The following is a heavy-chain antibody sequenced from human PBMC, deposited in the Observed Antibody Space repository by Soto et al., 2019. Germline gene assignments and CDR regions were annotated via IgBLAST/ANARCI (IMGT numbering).Heavy chain of an antibody. V-gene: IGHV1-18*01. J-gene: IGHJ6*03. CDR2: ISAYNGNT. D-gene: IGHD6-13*01. CDR3: ARAYVLRAAAGGIDYYYYMDV. CDR1: GYTFTSYG. Sequence: ASVKVSCKASGYTFTSYGISWVRQAPGQGLEWMGWISAYNGNTNYAQKLQGRVTMTTDTSTSTAYMELRSLRSDDTAVYYFARAYVLRAAAGGIDYYYYMDVWGKGTTVTVSS.